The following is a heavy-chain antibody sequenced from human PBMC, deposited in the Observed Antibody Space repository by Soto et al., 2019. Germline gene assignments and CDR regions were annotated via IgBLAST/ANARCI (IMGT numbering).Heavy chain of an antibody. CDR3: ARTVYWNDGLNFDY. J-gene: IGHJ4*02. V-gene: IGHV4-4*02. CDR2: IHHGGST. D-gene: IGHD1-1*01. CDR1: GDSISNSNW. Sequence: QVQLQESGPGLVKPSGTLSLTCAVSGDSISNSNWWSWVRQPPGKGLEWIGEIHHGGSTNYNPSLKSRAPISVDGSKNQFSLKLSSVTAADTAMYYCARTVYWNDGLNFDYWGQGTLVTVSS.